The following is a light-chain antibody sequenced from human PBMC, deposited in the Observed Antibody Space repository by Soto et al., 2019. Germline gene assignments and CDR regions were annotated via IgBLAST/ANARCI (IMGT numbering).Light chain of an antibody. Sequence: EIVLTQSPGTLSLSPGERATLSCRASQSVSSDYLAWYQQKPGQTPKVLIYRASSRATGIPDRFSGSGSGTDFTLTISRLEPEDFAVYYCQVYGNSPMYTFGQGTRLEIK. CDR3: QVYGNSPMYT. CDR2: RAS. CDR1: QSVSSDY. J-gene: IGKJ2*01. V-gene: IGKV3-20*01.